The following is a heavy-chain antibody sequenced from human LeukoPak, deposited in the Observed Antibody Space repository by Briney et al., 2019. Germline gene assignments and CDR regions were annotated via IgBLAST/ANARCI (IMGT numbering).Heavy chain of an antibody. Sequence: GGSLRLSCAASGFTFSDYWMTWVRQAPGKGLEWVENINQDGGETCYVGSVKGRFTISRDNAKTSLYLQMNTLRAEDTAVYYCARYCGGDCSHPHDAFDIWGQGTMLTVSS. D-gene: IGHD2-21*02. J-gene: IGHJ3*02. CDR3: ARYCGGDCSHPHDAFDI. V-gene: IGHV3-7*04. CDR2: INQDGGET. CDR1: GFTFSDYW.